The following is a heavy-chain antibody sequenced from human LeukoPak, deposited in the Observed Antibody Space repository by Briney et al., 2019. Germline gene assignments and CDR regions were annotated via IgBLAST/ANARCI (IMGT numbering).Heavy chain of an antibody. V-gene: IGHV4-59*01. CDR1: GGSISSYY. CDR3: ARDTTREYCFDY. D-gene: IGHD1-14*01. Sequence: PSETLSLTCTVSGGSISSYYWSWIRQPPGKGLEWIGYIYYSGSTNYNPSLKSRVTISVDTSKNQFSLKLSSVTAADTAVYYCARDTTREYCFDYWGQGTLVTVSS. CDR2: IYYSGST. J-gene: IGHJ4*02.